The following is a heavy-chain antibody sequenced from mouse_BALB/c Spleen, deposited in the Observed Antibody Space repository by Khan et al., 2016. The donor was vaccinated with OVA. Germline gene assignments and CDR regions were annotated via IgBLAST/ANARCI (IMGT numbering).Heavy chain of an antibody. D-gene: IGHD4-1*01. Sequence: VQLKESGPGLVKPSQSLSLTCTVTGYSITSDYAWNWIRPFPGNKLEWMGYISYSDTTTYNPSLKSRISITRDTSKNQLFLHLNSVTTEDTATYYCASELGRYYAMDYGGQGTSVTVSS. J-gene: IGHJ4*01. V-gene: IGHV3-2*02. CDR3: ASELGRYYAMDY. CDR2: ISYSDTT. CDR1: GYSITSDYA.